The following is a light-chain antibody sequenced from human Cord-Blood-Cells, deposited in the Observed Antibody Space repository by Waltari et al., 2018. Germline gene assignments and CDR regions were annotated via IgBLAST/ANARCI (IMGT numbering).Light chain of an antibody. J-gene: IGKJ4*01. Sequence: EIVMTQSPATLSVSPGERATLSSRASQSVRSNLAWYQQKPGQAPKLLIDGAHTRATGIPDRFSGSGSGTEFTLPISSLQSEDFAVYYCQQYNNWPPLTFGGGTKVEIK. CDR3: QQYNNWPPLT. V-gene: IGKV3-15*01. CDR1: QSVRSN. CDR2: GAH.